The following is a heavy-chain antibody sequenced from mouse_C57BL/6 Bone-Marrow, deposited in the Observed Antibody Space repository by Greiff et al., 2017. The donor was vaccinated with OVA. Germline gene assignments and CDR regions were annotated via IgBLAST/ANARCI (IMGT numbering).Heavy chain of an antibody. D-gene: IGHD1-1*01. V-gene: IGHV1-47*01. CDR3: ARGDYYGSSYEYYFDY. Sequence: QVQLKESGAELVKPGASVKMSCKASGYTFTTYPIEWMKQNHGKSLEWIGNFHPYNDDTKYNEKFKGKATLTVEKSSSTVYLELSRLTSDDSAVYYCARGDYYGSSYEYYFDYWGQGTTLTVSS. CDR2: FHPYNDDT. CDR1: GYTFTTYP. J-gene: IGHJ2*01.